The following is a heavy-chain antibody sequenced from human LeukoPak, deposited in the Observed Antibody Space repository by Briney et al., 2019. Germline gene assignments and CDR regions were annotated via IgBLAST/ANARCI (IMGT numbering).Heavy chain of an antibody. V-gene: IGHV4-4*02. CDR2: IYHSGST. CDR1: GGSISSSNW. J-gene: IGHJ3*02. CDR3: ARPLMTTVTSGAFDI. Sequence: KSSGTLSLTCAVSGGSISSSNWWSWVRQPPGKGLEWIGEIYHSGSTNYNPSLKSRVTISVDRSKNQFSLKLSSVTAADTAVYYCARPLMTTVTSGAFDIWGQGTMVTVSS. D-gene: IGHD4-17*01.